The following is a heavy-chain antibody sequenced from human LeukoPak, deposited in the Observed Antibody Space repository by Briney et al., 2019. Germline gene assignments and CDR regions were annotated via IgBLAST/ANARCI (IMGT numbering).Heavy chain of an antibody. D-gene: IGHD4-23*01. V-gene: IGHV3-43*02. CDR3: AKDDPVVPY. CDR2: IFKDGIRT. CDR1: GFTFDDYA. Sequence: PGGSLRLSCAASGFTFDDYAMHWVRQAPGKGLEWVSIIFKDGIRTFYADSVKGRFTISRDNRKKSLYLEMNSLTTEDSALYYCAKDDPVVPYWGQGTLVTVSS. J-gene: IGHJ4*02.